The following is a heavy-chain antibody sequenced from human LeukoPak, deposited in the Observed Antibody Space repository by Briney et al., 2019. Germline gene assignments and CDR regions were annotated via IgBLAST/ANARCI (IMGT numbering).Heavy chain of an antibody. V-gene: IGHV1-69*05. J-gene: IGHJ4*02. CDR1: GGTFSSYA. CDR2: IIPIFGTA. D-gene: IGHD4-23*01. CDR3: ARVRPVTTEVGSLDY. Sequence: GASVKVSCKASGGTFSSYAISWVRQAPGQGLEWMGGIIPIFGTANYAQKFQGRVTITTDESTSTAYMELSSLRSEDTAVYYCARVRPVTTEVGSLDYWGQGTLVTVSS.